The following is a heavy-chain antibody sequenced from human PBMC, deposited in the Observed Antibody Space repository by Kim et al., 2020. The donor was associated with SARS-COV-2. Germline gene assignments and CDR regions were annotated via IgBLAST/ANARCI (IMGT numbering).Heavy chain of an antibody. CDR2: INPSGGST. CDR3: ARDRSLYYDYIWGSYRYGWFDP. CDR1: GYTFTSYY. D-gene: IGHD3-16*02. J-gene: IGHJ5*02. V-gene: IGHV1-46*01. Sequence: ASVKVSCKASGYTFTSYYMHWVRQAPGQGLEWMGIINPSGGSTSYAQKFQGRVTMTRDTSTNTAYMELSSLRSEDTAVYYCARDRSLYYDYIWGSYRYGWFDPWGQGTLVTVSS.